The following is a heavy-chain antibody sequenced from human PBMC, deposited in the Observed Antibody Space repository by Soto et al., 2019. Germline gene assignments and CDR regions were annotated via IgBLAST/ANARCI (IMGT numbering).Heavy chain of an antibody. V-gene: IGHV4-34*01. Sequence: PSETLSLTCAVYGGSFSGYYWSWIRQPPGKGLEWIGEINHSGSTNYNPSLKSRVTISVDTSKNQFSLKLSSVTAADTAVYYCGRGHTAYYVFWSGYYATNGLAPRGKCTPVPVS. CDR3: GRGHTAYYVFWSGYYATNGLAP. CDR2: INHSGST. J-gene: IGHJ5*02. CDR1: GGSFSGYY. D-gene: IGHD3-3*01.